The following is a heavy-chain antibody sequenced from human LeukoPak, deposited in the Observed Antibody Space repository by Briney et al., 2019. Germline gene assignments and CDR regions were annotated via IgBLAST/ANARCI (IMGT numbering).Heavy chain of an antibody. D-gene: IGHD2-2*01. CDR3: ARGRIVPAATHFDY. J-gene: IGHJ4*02. Sequence: SETLSLTCTVSGGSISSGGYYWSWIRQHPGKGLEWIGYIYYSGSTYYNPSLKSRVTISVDTSKNQFSLKLSSVTAAHTAVYYCARGRIVPAATHFDYWGQGTLVTVSS. V-gene: IGHV4-31*03. CDR1: GGSISSGGYY. CDR2: IYYSGST.